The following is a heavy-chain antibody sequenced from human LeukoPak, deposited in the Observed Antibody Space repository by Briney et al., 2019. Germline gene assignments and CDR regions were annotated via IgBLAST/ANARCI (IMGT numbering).Heavy chain of an antibody. J-gene: IGHJ4*02. CDR2: INPNSGNT. D-gene: IGHD1-7*01. V-gene: IGHV1-2*02. CDR3: AREADNWNYVRRGPPFDY. CDR1: GYTFTGYY. Sequence: ASVKVSCKASGYTFTGYYIHWVRHAPGQGLEWMGWINPNSGNTNYAQRFQGGVTMTRDTSISTAYMELSRLRSADTAVYYCAREADNWNYVRRGPPFDYWGQGTLVTVSS.